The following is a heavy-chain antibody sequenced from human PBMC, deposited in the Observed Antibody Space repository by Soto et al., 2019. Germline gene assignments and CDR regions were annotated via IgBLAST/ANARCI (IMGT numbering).Heavy chain of an antibody. CDR2: ISSSSSYI. D-gene: IGHD3-10*01. V-gene: IGHV3-21*06. Sequence: GGSLRLSCTGSGFTFSSSTMTWVRQGPGKGLEWVSSISSSSSYIYFADSLKGRFTISRDNAKNSLYLQMNSLSAEDTAVYYCAGDIGEMSAVWGQGTQVTVSS. CDR3: AGDIGEMSAV. CDR1: GFTFSSST. J-gene: IGHJ4*02.